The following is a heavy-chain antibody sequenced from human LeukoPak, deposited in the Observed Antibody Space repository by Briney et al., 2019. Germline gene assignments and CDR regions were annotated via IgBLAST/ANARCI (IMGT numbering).Heavy chain of an antibody. Sequence: GGSLQISWQGSGSTFTSYWSGGAGQLPGKGREGMGIIYPGDSDTTYSPSFQGQVTISADKSISTAYLQWSSLKASDTAMYYCAIMYDSSGWPRDWGQGTLVTVSS. J-gene: IGHJ4*02. CDR1: GSTFTSYW. D-gene: IGHD3-22*01. V-gene: IGHV5-51*01. CDR3: AIMYDSSGWPRD. CDR2: IYPGDSDT.